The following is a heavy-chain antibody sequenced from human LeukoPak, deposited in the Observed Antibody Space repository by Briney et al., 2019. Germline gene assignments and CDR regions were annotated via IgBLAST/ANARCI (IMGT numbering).Heavy chain of an antibody. V-gene: IGHV4-4*07. CDR2: ISSSGTT. J-gene: IGHJ6*03. Sequence: SETLSLTCTVPGGFITSYYWSWIRQPAGEGLDYIGRISSSGTTHYNRSLRGRVTITLDKSNNQFSLKLTSVTAADTAIYYCARGEETGGARLGYYYYYMDVWGKGATVTVSS. CDR3: ARGEETGGARLGYYYYYMDV. CDR1: GGFITSYY. D-gene: IGHD3-10*01.